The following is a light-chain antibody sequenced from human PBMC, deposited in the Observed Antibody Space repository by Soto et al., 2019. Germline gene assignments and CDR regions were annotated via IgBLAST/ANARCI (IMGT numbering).Light chain of an antibody. CDR2: EVS. J-gene: IGLJ1*01. Sequence: HSVLTQPASVSGSPGQSITISCTGTSSDVCGYNYVSWYQQHPGKAPKLMIYEVSNRPSGVSNRFSGSKSGNTASLTISGLQAEDEADYYCSSYTSSSTSLYVFGTGTKVTVL. V-gene: IGLV2-14*01. CDR1: SSDVCGYNY. CDR3: SSYTSSSTSLYV.